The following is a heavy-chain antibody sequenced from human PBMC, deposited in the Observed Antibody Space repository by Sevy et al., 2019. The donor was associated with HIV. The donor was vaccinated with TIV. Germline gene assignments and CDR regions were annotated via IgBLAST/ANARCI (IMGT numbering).Heavy chain of an antibody. D-gene: IGHD2-15*01. J-gene: IGHJ3*01. V-gene: IGHV1-2*06. CDR1: GYTFTGYY. Sequence: ASVKVSCKASGYTFTGYYIHWVRQAPGQGLEWMGRINPTSGGTNYAQKFQGRVTMTRDTSISTAYMDLSRLKSDDTAVYYCATEWYWGQGTMVTVSS. CDR2: INPTSGGT. CDR3: ATEWY.